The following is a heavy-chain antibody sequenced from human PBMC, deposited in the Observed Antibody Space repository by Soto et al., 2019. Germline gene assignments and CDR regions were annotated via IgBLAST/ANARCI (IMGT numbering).Heavy chain of an antibody. CDR3: AKGASVGDY. CDR2: ISYDGSNK. D-gene: IGHD1-26*01. Sequence: QVQLVESGGGVVQPGRSLRLSCAASGFTFSSYGMHWVRQAPGKGLEWVAVISYDGSNKYYADSVKGRFTISRDNSKNTLYLQMNSLGAEDTAVYYCAKGASVGDYWGQGTLVTVSS. CDR1: GFTFSSYG. J-gene: IGHJ4*02. V-gene: IGHV3-30*18.